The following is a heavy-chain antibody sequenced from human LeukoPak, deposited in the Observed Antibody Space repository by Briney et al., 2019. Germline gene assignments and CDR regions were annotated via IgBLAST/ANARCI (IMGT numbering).Heavy chain of an antibody. D-gene: IGHD5-24*01. CDR2: IYHSGST. J-gene: IGHJ3*02. Sequence: SEPLSLTCTVSGYSISSGYYWGWIRQPPGKGLEWIGSIYHSGSTYYNPSLKSRVTISVDTSKNQFSLKLSSVAAADTAVYYCARVAGWLQFGDAFDIWGQGTMVTVSS. CDR1: GYSISSGYY. CDR3: ARVAGWLQFGDAFDI. V-gene: IGHV4-38-2*02.